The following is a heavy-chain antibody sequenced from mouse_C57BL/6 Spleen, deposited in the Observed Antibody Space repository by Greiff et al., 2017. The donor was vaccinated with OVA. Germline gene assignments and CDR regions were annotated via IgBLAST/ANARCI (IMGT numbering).Heavy chain of an antibody. V-gene: IGHV5-17*01. J-gene: IGHJ4*01. Sequence: EVKLVESGGGLVKPGGSLKLSCAASGFTFSDYGMHWVRQAPEKGLEWVAYISSGSSTIYYADTVKGRFTISRDNAKNTLFLQMTSLRSEDTAIYYCSDGTPMDYWGQGTSVTVSS. D-gene: IGHD2-3*01. CDR3: SDGTPMDY. CDR1: GFTFSDYG. CDR2: ISSGSSTI.